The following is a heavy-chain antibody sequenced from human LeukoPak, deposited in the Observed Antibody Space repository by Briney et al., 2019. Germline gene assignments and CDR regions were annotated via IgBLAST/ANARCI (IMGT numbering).Heavy chain of an antibody. J-gene: IGHJ3*02. V-gene: IGHV4-39*01. Sequence: SETLSLTCNVSGXSISRSNYYWGWIRQPPGKGLEWLGNIYYSGNTHYNPSPKSRVTISIDRSKNQFSLKLSSVTAADTAVYYCARPFNTGDVDAFDIWGQGTMVTVSS. D-gene: IGHD7-27*01. CDR1: GXSISRSNYY. CDR2: IYYSGNT. CDR3: ARPFNTGDVDAFDI.